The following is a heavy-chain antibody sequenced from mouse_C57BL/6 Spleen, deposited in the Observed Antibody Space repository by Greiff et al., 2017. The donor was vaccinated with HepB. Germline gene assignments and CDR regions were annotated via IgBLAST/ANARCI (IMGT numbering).Heavy chain of an antibody. D-gene: IGHD3-3*01. CDR2: ISYDGSN. J-gene: IGHJ2*01. CDR1: GYSITSGYY. Sequence: EVQLVESGPGLVKPSQSLSLTCSVTGYSITSGYYWNWIRQFPGNKLEWMGYISYDGSNNYNPSLKNRISITRDTSKNQFFLKLNSVTTEDTATYYCARGRDPFDYWGQGTTLTVSS. CDR3: ARGRDPFDY. V-gene: IGHV3-6*01.